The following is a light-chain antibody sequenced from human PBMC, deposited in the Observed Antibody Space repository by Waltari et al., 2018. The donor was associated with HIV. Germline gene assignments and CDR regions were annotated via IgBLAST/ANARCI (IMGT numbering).Light chain of an antibody. V-gene: IGKV4-1*01. CDR1: QSLLYSANNKNY. CDR3: HQYLSAPWT. Sequence: DIVMTQSPDSLAVSLGERATINCKSSQSLLYSANNKNYLAWSQQRPGQSPKLLIYWASAREAGVPDRFSGSGSGTDFTLTISSLQADDVAVYYCHQYLSAPWTFGQGTKVEIK. J-gene: IGKJ1*01. CDR2: WAS.